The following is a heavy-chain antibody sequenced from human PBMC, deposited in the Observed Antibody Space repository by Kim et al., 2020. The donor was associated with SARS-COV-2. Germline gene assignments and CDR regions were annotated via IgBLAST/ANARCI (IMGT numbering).Heavy chain of an antibody. J-gene: IGHJ4*02. V-gene: IGHV5-51*01. CDR1: GYSFTSYW. CDR2: IYPGDSDT. Sequence: GESLKISCKGSGYSFTSYWIGWVRQMPGKGLEWMGIIYPGDSDTRYSPSFQGQVTISADKSISTAYLQWSSLKASDTAMYYCARHVPDYYDSSGYGTDYWGQGTLVTVSS. D-gene: IGHD3-22*01. CDR3: ARHVPDYYDSSGYGTDY.